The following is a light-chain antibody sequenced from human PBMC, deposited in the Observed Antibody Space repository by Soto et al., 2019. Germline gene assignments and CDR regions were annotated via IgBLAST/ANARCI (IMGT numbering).Light chain of an antibody. J-gene: IGKJ1*01. CDR1: QSVSSSY. CDR3: QQYGSSPRT. CDR2: DAS. Sequence: EIVLTQSPGTLSFSPGERATLSCRASQSVSSSYLAWYQQKPGQAPRLLMYDASSRATGIPDRFSGSGSGTDFTLTISRLGPEDFAVYFCQQYGSSPRTFGQGTKVEIK. V-gene: IGKV3-20*01.